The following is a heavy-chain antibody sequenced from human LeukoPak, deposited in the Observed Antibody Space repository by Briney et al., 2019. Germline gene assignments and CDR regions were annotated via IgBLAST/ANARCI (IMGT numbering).Heavy chain of an antibody. CDR1: GYTFTGYY. Sequence: ASVKVSCKASGYTFTGYYMHWVRQAPGQGLEWMGWINPNSGGTNYAQKFQGRVTMTRDTSTSTVYMELSSLRSEDTAVYYCARENYSHYDFWSGYSYWGQGTLVTVSS. J-gene: IGHJ4*02. V-gene: IGHV1-2*02. CDR3: ARENYSHYDFWSGYSY. D-gene: IGHD3-3*01. CDR2: INPNSGGT.